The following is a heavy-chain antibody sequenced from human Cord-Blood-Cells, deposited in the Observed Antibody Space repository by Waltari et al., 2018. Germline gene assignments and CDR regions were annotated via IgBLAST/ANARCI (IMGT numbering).Heavy chain of an antibody. CDR3: ARVGSEYSSSSGKYYFDY. CDR1: GGSFSGYY. D-gene: IGHD6-6*01. V-gene: IGHV4-34*01. J-gene: IGHJ4*02. Sequence: QVQLQQWGAGLLKPSETLSLTCAVYGGSFSGYYWSWIRQPPGKGLEWIGEINHSGSTNYNPSLKSRVTISVDTSKNQFSLKLSSVTAADTAVYHCARVGSEYSSSSGKYYFDYWGQGTLVTVSS. CDR2: INHSGST.